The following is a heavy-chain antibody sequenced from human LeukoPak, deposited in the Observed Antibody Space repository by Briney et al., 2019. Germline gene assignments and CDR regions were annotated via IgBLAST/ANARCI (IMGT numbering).Heavy chain of an antibody. V-gene: IGHV4-38-2*02. CDR1: GYSISSGFL. Sequence: SETLSLTCAVSGYSISSGFLWGWIRQPPGKGLEWIGSIYRSGNTYYNPSLKSRITMSVDTSKNQFSLKLSSVTAADTAVYYCARDPRWLAPDCNSIGCYVNWFDPWGQGTLVTVSS. CDR2: IYRSGNT. CDR3: ARDPRWLAPDCNSIGCYVNWFDP. J-gene: IGHJ5*02. D-gene: IGHD2-2*01.